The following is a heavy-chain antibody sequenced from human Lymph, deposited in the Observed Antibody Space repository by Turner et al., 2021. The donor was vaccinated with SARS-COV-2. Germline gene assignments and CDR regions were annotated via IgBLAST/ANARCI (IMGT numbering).Heavy chain of an antibody. CDR3: ARSGPSFDY. D-gene: IGHD7-27*01. Sequence: QALLVHSAGVVFHPGRPLRHLCAASGFTFSSYAMLWVRQAPGKGLDCVSLLSYDGSNKYYADTVKGRFTISRENSKNTLSLQMNSVGAEDTAVYYCARSGPSFDYWGQGTLVTVSS. CDR1: GFTFSSYA. J-gene: IGHJ4*02. CDR2: LSYDGSNK. V-gene: IGHV3-30-3*01.